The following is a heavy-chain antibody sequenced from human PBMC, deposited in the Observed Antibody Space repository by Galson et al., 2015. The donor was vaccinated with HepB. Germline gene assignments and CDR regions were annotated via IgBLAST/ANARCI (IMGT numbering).Heavy chain of an antibody. CDR1: GYTFTNYA. J-gene: IGHJ4*02. Sequence: QSGAEVKKPGASVKVSCKASGYTFTNYALHWVRQAPRQTLEWMGWINAGNGNTKYSPKLQGRVTITRDTSAATVYMELNSLKSEDTAHYYCVRDQGADSIFDSWGQGTLVTVSS. V-gene: IGHV1-3*01. D-gene: IGHD3-3*01. CDR3: VRDQGADSIFDS. CDR2: INAGNGNT.